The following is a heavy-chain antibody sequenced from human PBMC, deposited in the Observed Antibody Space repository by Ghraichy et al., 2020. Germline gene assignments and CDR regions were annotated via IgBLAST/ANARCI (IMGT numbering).Heavy chain of an antibody. J-gene: IGHJ1*01. CDR1: GFTFSSYG. Sequence: GGSLRLSCAASGFTFSSYGMHWVRQAPGKGLEWVAVIWYDGSNKYYADSVKGRFTISRDNSKNTLYLQMNSLRAEDTAVYYCARGGDYGDQDWVFQHWGQGTLVTVSS. V-gene: IGHV3-33*01. D-gene: IGHD4-17*01. CDR3: ARGGDYGDQDWVFQH. CDR2: IWYDGSNK.